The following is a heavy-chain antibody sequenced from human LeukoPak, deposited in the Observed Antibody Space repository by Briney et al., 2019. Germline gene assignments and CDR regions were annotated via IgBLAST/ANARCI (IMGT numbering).Heavy chain of an antibody. D-gene: IGHD3-9*01. Sequence: GGSLRLSCTASGFTFSFYGMSWVRQAPGKGLEWVSAISGSGGSTYYADSVKGRFTISRDNSKNTLYLQMNSLRAEDTAVYYCAKIVPYYDILTGYFDYWGQGTLVTVSS. CDR1: GFTFSFYG. J-gene: IGHJ4*02. V-gene: IGHV3-23*01. CDR3: AKIVPYYDILTGYFDY. CDR2: ISGSGGST.